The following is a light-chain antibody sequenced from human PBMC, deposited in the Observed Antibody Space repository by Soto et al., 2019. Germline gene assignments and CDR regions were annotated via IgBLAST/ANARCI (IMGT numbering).Light chain of an antibody. CDR1: SSNIGAGYD. CDR2: GNS. V-gene: IGLV1-40*01. J-gene: IGLJ2*01. Sequence: QSVLTQPPSVSGAPGQRVTISCTGSSSNIGAGYDVHWYQQLPGTAPKLLIYGNSNRPSGVPDRFSGSKSGTSASLAITGLQAEDDADYYCQSYDSSLSGVVFGGGTKLTFL. CDR3: QSYDSSLSGVV.